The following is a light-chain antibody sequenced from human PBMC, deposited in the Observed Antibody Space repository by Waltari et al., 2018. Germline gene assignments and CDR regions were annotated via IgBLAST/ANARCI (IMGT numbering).Light chain of an antibody. J-gene: IGLJ2*01. CDR2: AVS. Sequence: ASVSESTGQSIIISCTGTSSDVGNYKRVSWYQQQPGKATKLMIYAVSKRPSGVSDRFSGSKSGDMASLTISGLQPEDEAEYFCSSYAGSSKGVFGGGTK. CDR1: SSDVGNYKR. CDR3: SSYAGSSKGV. V-gene: IGLV2-23*02.